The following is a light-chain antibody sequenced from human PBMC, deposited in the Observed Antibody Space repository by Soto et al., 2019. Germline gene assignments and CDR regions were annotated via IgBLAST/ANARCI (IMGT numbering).Light chain of an antibody. CDR2: GAS. CDR3: QQYGSSPST. CDR1: QSVSSSY. V-gene: IGKV3-20*01. Sequence: EIVLTQSPGTLSLSPGERATLSCRASQSVSSSYLAWYQQKPGQAPRLLIYGASSRATGITDRFSGSGSGKDFTLTISRLEPEDFAVYYCQQYGSSPSTFGQGTPLEIK. J-gene: IGKJ5*01.